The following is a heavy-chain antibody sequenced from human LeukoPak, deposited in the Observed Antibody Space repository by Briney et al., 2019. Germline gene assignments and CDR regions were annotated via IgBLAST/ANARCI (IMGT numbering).Heavy chain of an antibody. V-gene: IGHV4-4*07. CDR1: GGSIISYY. CDR2: IYSSGST. CDR3: AIVSRGYYIDY. D-gene: IGHD3-22*01. J-gene: IGHJ4*02. Sequence: SETLSLTCTVSGGSIISYYWSWIRQPAGQGLEWIGRIYSSGSTNYNPSIKSRVTMSVDTSKNQFSLRLSSVTAADTAMDYCAIVSRGYYIDYWGQGTLDTVSS.